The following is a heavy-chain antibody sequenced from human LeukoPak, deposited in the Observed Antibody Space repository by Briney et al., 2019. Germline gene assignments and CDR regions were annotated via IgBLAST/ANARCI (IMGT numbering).Heavy chain of an antibody. D-gene: IGHD3-9*01. CDR1: GYTFTSYD. CDR2: MNPNSGNT. J-gene: IGHJ5*02. CDR3: ARVPILRYFDWLSRQPYNWFDP. Sequence: ASVKVSCKASGYTFTSYDINWVRPATGQGLEWMGWMNPNSGNTGYAQKFQGRVTMTRNTSISTAYMELSSLRSEDTAVYYCARVPILRYFDWLSRQPYNWFDPWGQGTLVTVSS. V-gene: IGHV1-8*01.